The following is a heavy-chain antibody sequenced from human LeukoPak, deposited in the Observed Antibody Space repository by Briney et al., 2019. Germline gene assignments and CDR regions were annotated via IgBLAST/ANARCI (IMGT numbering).Heavy chain of an antibody. CDR1: GYSFTSYD. J-gene: IGHJ4*02. CDR3: AKGGEYSSGWFVS. Sequence: GASVKVSCKSSGYSFTSYDINWVRPAPGQGLEWMGWMNPYSGNTDFVKKFQGRLTMTRNTSIDTAFMELSSLTSEDTAVYFCAKGGEYSSGWFVSWGQGTLVTVTS. V-gene: IGHV1-8*01. D-gene: IGHD3-22*01. CDR2: MNPYSGNT.